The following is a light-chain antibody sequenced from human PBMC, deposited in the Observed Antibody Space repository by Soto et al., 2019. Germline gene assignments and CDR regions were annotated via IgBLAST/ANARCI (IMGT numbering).Light chain of an antibody. CDR3: QQRSSPTWT. CDR2: DIS. Sequence: EIVLTQSPASLSLSPGETATLSCRSSQRVHYLAWYQQKHGQAPRLLIYDISTRATGVPARFSGSGSATEFTLTINNLEPEDFAVYSCQQRSSPTWTFGLGTKVDI. CDR1: QRVHY. V-gene: IGKV3-11*01. J-gene: IGKJ1*01.